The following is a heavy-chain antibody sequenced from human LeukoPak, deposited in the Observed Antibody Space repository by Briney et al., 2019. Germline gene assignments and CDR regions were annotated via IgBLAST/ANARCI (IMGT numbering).Heavy chain of an antibody. V-gene: IGHV3-23*01. CDR3: ARGGSYLGAFDI. Sequence: GGSLRLSCAASGFTFSTYAMTWVRQAPGKGLEWVSSITGSGDGTSAADSVTGRFSISRDNSKSTLYLQMNSLRVEDTAVYYCARGGSYLGAFDIWGQGTMVTVSS. D-gene: IGHD1-26*01. CDR1: GFTFSTYA. J-gene: IGHJ3*02. CDR2: ITGSGDGT.